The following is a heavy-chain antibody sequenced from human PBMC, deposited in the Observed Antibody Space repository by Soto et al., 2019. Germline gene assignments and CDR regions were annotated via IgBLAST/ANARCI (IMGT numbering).Heavy chain of an antibody. CDR2: IYYSGST. D-gene: IGHD1-7*01. J-gene: IGHJ4*02. V-gene: IGHV4-30-4*01. CDR1: GGSISSGDYY. Sequence: SETLSLTCTVSGGSISSGDYYWSGIRQPPGKGLEWIGYIYYSGSTYYNPSLKSRVTISVDTSKNQFSLKLSSVTAADTAVYYCARARITGTIGGLYYFDYWGQGTLVTVSS. CDR3: ARARITGTIGGLYYFDY.